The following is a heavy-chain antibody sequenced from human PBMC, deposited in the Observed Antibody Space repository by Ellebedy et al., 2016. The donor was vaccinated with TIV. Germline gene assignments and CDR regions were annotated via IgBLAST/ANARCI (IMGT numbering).Heavy chain of an antibody. Sequence: GESLKISCGGSGFSFETYGMHWVRQIPGMGLERVAAISYDGRNTYYADSVKGRFTVSRDNFKNTLYVQMNSLRAEDTAIYHCAKDRHPFITTWYQSYFDYWGQGTLVTVSS. CDR2: ISYDGRNT. CDR1: GFSFETYG. CDR3: AKDRHPFITTWYQSYFDY. V-gene: IGHV3-30*18. J-gene: IGHJ4*02. D-gene: IGHD3-10*01.